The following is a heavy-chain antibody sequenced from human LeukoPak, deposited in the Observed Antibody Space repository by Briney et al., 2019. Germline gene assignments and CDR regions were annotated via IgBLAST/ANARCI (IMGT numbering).Heavy chain of an antibody. D-gene: IGHD2-2*01. J-gene: IGHJ4*02. CDR2: INHSGST. CDR1: GGSISSSNW. CDR3: ARRGGYCSSTSCQYYFDY. V-gene: IGHV4-4*02. Sequence: PSGTLSLTCAVSGGSISSSNWWSWVRQPPGKGLEWIGEINHSGSTNYNPSLKSRVTISVDTSKNQFSLKLSSVTAADTAVYYCARRGGYCSSTSCQYYFDYWGQGTLVTVSS.